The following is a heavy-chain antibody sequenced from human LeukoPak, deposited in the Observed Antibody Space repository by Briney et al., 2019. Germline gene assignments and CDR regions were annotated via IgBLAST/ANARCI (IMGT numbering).Heavy chain of an antibody. CDR3: ARGLFTSGYNYAY. Sequence: GGSLRLSCAASGFTFSSYAMHWVRQAPGKGLEYVSAISSNGGSTYYANSVKGRFTISRDNSKNTLYLQMGSLRAEDMAVYYCARGLFTSGYNYAYWGQGSLVTVSS. V-gene: IGHV3-64*01. CDR1: GFTFSSYA. D-gene: IGHD3-22*01. CDR2: ISSNGGST. J-gene: IGHJ4*02.